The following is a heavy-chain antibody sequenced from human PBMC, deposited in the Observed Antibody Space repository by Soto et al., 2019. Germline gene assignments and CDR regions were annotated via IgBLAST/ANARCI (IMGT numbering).Heavy chain of an antibody. CDR1: GGSISSGDYY. D-gene: IGHD1-26*01. CDR2: IYYNGST. J-gene: IGHJ5*02. V-gene: IGHV4-30-4*01. CDR3: ASRGIVGTTKGLDP. Sequence: ASETLSLTCTVSGGSISSGDYYWSWIRQPPGKGLEWIGYIYYNGSTYYNPSLKSRVTISVDTSKNQFSLEVNSVTAADTAAYYCASRGIVGTTKGLDPWGQGTLVTVSS.